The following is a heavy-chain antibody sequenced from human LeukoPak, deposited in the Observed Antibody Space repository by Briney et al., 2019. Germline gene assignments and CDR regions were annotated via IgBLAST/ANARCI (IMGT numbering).Heavy chain of an antibody. J-gene: IGHJ4*02. CDR3: AKAPKTYYYGSGSPLDN. CDR2: ISYDGSNK. D-gene: IGHD3-10*01. CDR1: GFTFSSYG. Sequence: PGGSLRLSCAASGFTFSSYGMHWVRQAPGKGLEWVAVISYDGSNKYYADSVKGRFTISRDNSKNTLYLQMNSLRAEDTAVYYCAKAPKTYYYGSGSPLDNWGQGTLVTVSS. V-gene: IGHV3-30*18.